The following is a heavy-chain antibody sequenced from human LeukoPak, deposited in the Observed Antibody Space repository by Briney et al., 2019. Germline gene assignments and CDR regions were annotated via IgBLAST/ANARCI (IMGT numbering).Heavy chain of an antibody. CDR3: VYGGSYYVA. Sequence: GGSLRLSCAASGFTFSNYWMHWVRQAPGKGLVWVSRINSDGINTSYADSVKGRFTISRDNAKNTLNLQMNSLRAEDTALYYCVYGGSYYVAWGQGTLVTVSS. CDR2: INSDGINT. V-gene: IGHV3-74*01. D-gene: IGHD1-26*01. J-gene: IGHJ5*02. CDR1: GFTFSNYW.